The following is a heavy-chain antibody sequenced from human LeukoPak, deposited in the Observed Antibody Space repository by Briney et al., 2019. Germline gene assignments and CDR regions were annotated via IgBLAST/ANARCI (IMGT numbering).Heavy chain of an antibody. V-gene: IGHV3-23*01. CDR1: GFAFSTYA. CDR2: ISTSGRAT. J-gene: IGHJ4*02. CDR3: AKARGSSVYEQFDY. D-gene: IGHD5/OR15-5a*01. Sequence: PGGSLRLSCAASGFAFSTYAMTWVRQAPEKVLQWVSTISTSGRATYYADSVEGRFTISRDNSKNTLYLQMNSLRADDTAVYYCAKARGSSVYEQFDYWGQGTLVTVSS.